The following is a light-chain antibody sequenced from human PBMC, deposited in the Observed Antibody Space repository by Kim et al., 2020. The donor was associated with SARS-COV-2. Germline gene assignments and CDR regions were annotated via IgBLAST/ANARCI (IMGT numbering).Light chain of an antibody. CDR2: GKN. Sequence: SSELTQDPAVSVALGQTVRITCQGDSLRSYYASWYQQKPGQAPVLVIYGKNNRPSGIPDRFSGSSSGNTASLTITGAQADDEADYYCNSRDSSGNLVVFG. V-gene: IGLV3-19*01. CDR1: SLRSYY. J-gene: IGLJ2*01. CDR3: NSRDSSGNLVV.